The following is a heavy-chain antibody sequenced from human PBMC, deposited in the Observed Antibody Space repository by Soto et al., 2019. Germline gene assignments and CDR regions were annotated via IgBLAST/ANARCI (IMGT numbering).Heavy chain of an antibody. CDR3: ARWGGTKDYYYGMDV. D-gene: IGHD3-16*01. CDR1: GYSFTSYW. V-gene: IGHV5-51*01. J-gene: IGHJ6*02. CDR2: IYPGDSDT. Sequence: GESLKISCKGSGYSFTSYWIGWVRQMPGKGLEWMGIIYPGDSDTRYSPSFQGQDTISADKSISTAYLQWSSLKASDTAMYYCARWGGTKDYYYGMDVWGQGTTVTVSS.